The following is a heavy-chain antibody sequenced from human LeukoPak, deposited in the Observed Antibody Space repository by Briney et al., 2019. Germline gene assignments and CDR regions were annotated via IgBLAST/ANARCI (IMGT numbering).Heavy chain of an antibody. CDR3: ASDILTGPAHDY. D-gene: IGHD3-9*01. J-gene: IGHJ4*02. Sequence: PSETLSLTCAVYGGSFSGYYWSWIRQPPGKGLEWIGEINHSGSTNYNPSLKSRVTISVDTSENQFSLKLSSVTAADTAVYYCASDILTGPAHDYWGQGTLVTVSS. CDR2: INHSGST. CDR1: GGSFSGYY. V-gene: IGHV4-34*01.